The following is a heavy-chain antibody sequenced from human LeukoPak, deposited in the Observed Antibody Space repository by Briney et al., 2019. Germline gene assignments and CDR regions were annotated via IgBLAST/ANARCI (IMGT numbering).Heavy chain of an antibody. CDR3: ASPGDSIRRAAASNAFDI. V-gene: IGHV1-46*01. CDR1: GYTFTSYY. J-gene: IGHJ3*02. D-gene: IGHD3-22*01. CDR2: INPSGGST. Sequence: ASVKVSCKASGYTFTSYYMYWVRQAPGQGLEWMGIINPSGGSTSYARKFQGRVTMTRDTSTSTVYMELSSLRSEDTAAYYCASPGDSIRRAAASNAFDIWGQGTMVTVSS.